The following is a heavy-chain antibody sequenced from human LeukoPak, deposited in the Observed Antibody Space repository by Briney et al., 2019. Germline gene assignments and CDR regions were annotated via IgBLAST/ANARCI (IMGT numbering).Heavy chain of an antibody. CDR2: INTYGSTT. J-gene: IGHJ3*02. D-gene: IGHD3-10*02. Sequence: GGSLRLSCAASGFTFSTYWMHWVRQARGKGLVWVSCINTYGSTTTYADSVKDRFTISRDNAKNTLYLQMNSLRAEDTAVYYCARDITMIGGAFDIWGQGTMVTVSS. CDR1: GFTFSTYW. CDR3: ARDITMIGGAFDI. V-gene: IGHV3-74*01.